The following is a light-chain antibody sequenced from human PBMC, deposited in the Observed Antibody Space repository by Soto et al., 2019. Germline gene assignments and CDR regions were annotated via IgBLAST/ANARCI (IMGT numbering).Light chain of an antibody. Sequence: DIVMTQSTDSLAVSLGESATINCKSSRSVLYSSNNKNYLTWYQQKLGQPPKLLIYWASTRESGVPDRFSGSGSGTDFTLTISSLQAEDVAVYYCQQYYSTPPTFGQGTKLEIK. CDR3: QQYYSTPPT. V-gene: IGKV4-1*01. CDR1: RSVLYSSNNKNY. J-gene: IGKJ2*01. CDR2: WAS.